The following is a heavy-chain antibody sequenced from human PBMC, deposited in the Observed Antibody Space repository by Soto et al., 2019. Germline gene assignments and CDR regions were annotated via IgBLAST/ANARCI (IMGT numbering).Heavy chain of an antibody. CDR1: GYSFTGYW. V-gene: IGHV5-51*01. J-gene: IGHJ6*01. Sequence: PGESLKISCKGSGYSFTGYWIGWVRQMPGKGLEWSVIMYPGDSDTRYSPSFRGQVTISADKSINTAYMQWRSLKASDTAMYDGARPEYSSSPEGGMEVWGQGTTVPVSS. CDR3: ARPEYSSSPEGGMEV. CDR2: MYPGDSDT. D-gene: IGHD6-6*01.